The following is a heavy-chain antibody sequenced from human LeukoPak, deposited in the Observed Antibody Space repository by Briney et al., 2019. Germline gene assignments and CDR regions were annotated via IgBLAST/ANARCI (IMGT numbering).Heavy chain of an antibody. CDR1: GFTFSIYS. V-gene: IGHV3-48*01. CDR2: IGGTHSNI. CDR3: ARDSPQSVAAAGTRGDY. J-gene: IGHJ4*02. Sequence: GGSLRLSCAASGFTFSIYSMNWVRQAPGKGLEWVSYIGGTHSNIYYADSVKGRFTISRDNAKNSLYLQMNSLRAEDTAVYYCARDSPQSVAAAGTRGDYWGQGTLVTVSS. D-gene: IGHD6-13*01.